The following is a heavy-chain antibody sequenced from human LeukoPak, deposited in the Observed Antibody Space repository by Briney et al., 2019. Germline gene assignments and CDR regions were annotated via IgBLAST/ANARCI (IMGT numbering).Heavy chain of an antibody. J-gene: IGHJ1*01. CDR3: ARDSSDFRSLIAH. D-gene: IGHD3-3*01. CDR2: IIPIFGTA. Sequence: ASVKVSCKASGGTFSSYAISWVRQAPGQGLEWMGGIIPIFGTANYAQKFQGRVTITADESTSTAYMELSSLRSEDTAVYYCARDSSDFRSLIAHWGQGTLVTVSS. V-gene: IGHV1-69*13. CDR1: GGTFSSYA.